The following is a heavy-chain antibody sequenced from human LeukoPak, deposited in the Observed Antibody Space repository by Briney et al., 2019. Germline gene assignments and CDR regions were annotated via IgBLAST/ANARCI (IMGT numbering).Heavy chain of an antibody. V-gene: IGHV3-23*01. Sequence: GGSLRLSCAASGFTFSTYAMSWVRQAPGKGLEWVSAISGRGGSIYYADSVKGRFTISRDNAKNTLYLQMNSLRAEDTAVYYCARGASPNAFDIWGQGTMVTVSS. CDR1: GFTFSTYA. CDR3: ARGASPNAFDI. J-gene: IGHJ3*02. CDR2: ISGRGGSI.